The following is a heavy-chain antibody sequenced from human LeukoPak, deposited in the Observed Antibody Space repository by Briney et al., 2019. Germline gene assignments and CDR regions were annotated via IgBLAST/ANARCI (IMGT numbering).Heavy chain of an antibody. V-gene: IGHV3-21*01. CDR1: GFTFSSYS. CDR3: ARVGVLLNYYGGNSGFDY. Sequence: GGSLRLSCAASGFTFSSYSMNWVRQAPGKGLEWVSSISSSSSYIYYADSVKGRFTISRDNAKNSLYLQMNSLRAEDTAVYYCARVGVLLNYYGGNSGFDYWGQGTLVTVSS. CDR2: ISSSSSYI. J-gene: IGHJ4*02. D-gene: IGHD4-23*01.